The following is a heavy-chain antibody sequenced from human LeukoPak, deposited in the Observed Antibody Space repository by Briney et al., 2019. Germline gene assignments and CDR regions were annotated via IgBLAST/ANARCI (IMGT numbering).Heavy chain of an antibody. V-gene: IGHV1-8*03. CDR3: ARVAGSIDY. CDR2: MNVTSGST. D-gene: IGHD1-26*01. CDR1: GYSFTTYD. J-gene: IGHJ4*02. Sequence: ASVKVSCTAAGYSFTTYDISWVPQATGQGLEWMGWMNVTSGSTGYAQTFQGRATITRDTTTSTVYMELSSLRSEDTAVYYCARVAGSIDYWGPGTLVTASS.